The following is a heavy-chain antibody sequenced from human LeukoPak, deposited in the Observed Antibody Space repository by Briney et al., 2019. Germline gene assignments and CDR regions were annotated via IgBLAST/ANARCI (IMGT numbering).Heavy chain of an antibody. D-gene: IGHD6-6*01. CDR1: GGSISSGSYY. CDR3: ATSPPSPYNWFDP. CDR2: IYTSGST. Sequence: SETLSLTCTVSGGSISSGSYYWSWIRQPAGKGLEWIGRIYTSGSTNYNPSLKIRVTISVDTSKNEFSLKLSSVTAPDTAVYYCATSPPSPYNWFDPWGQGTLVTVSS. V-gene: IGHV4-61*02. J-gene: IGHJ5*02.